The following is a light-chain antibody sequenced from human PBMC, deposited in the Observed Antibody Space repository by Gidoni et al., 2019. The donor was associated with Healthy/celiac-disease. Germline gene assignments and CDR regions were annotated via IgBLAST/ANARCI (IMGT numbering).Light chain of an antibody. CDR1: SSDVGSYNL. V-gene: IGLV2-23*02. CDR2: EVS. CDR3: CSYAGSRV. Sequence: QSALTQPASVSGSPGQSITISCTGTSSDVGSYNLVSWYQQNPGKAPKLMIHEVSKRPSGVANRFSGSKSGNTASLTISGLQAEDEADYYCCSYAGSRVFGGGTKLTVL. J-gene: IGLJ3*02.